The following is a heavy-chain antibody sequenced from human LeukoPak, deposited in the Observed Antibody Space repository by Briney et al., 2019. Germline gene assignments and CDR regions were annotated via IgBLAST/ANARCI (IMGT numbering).Heavy chain of an antibody. V-gene: IGHV4-61*02. CDR3: ARARSLYSSSWQYYFDY. D-gene: IGHD6-13*01. CDR2: IYTSGST. CDR1: GGSISSGSYY. Sequence: SETLSLTCTVSGGSISSGSYYWSWIRQPAGKGLEWIGRIYTSGSTNYNPSLKSRVTISVDTSKSQFSLKLSSVTAADTAVYYCARARSLYSSSWQYYFDYWGQGTLVTVSS. J-gene: IGHJ4*02.